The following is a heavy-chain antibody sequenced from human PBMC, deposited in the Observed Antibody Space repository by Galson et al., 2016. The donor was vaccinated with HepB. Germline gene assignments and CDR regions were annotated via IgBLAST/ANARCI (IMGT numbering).Heavy chain of an antibody. CDR1: GFNFGNFG. CDR2: IWYDGSNK. V-gene: IGHV3-33*01. J-gene: IGHJ3*02. Sequence: SLRLSCAASGFNFGNFGVHWVRQAPGKGLEWVAVIWYDGSNKAYGDSVKGWFTISRDDSNSALYLHMNGLRVEDTAVYYCARDPGGQGDDRFDIWGQGTVVTVSP. CDR3: ARDPGGQGDDRFDI. D-gene: IGHD3-16*01.